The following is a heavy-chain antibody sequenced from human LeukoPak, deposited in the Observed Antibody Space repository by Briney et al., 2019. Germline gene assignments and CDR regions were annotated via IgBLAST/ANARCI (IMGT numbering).Heavy chain of an antibody. CDR1: GYTFTSYG. D-gene: IGHD1-1*01. J-gene: IGHJ4*02. CDR3: ARVQVRDDNWGFFDY. Sequence: ASVKVSCKASGYTFTSYGITWVRQAPGQGLEWMGWINPNSGGSNCAQKFQGRVTMTRETSISTAYMELSRLSSDDTAVYYWARVQVRDDNWGFFDYWGQGTLVTVSS. CDR2: INPNSGGS. V-gene: IGHV1-2*02.